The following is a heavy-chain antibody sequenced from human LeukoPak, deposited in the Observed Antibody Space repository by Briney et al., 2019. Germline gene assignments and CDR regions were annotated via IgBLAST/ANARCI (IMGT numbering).Heavy chain of an antibody. CDR3: ATETIGRHYDY. J-gene: IGHJ4*02. D-gene: IGHD1-14*01. CDR1: GFTFSSCG. CDR2: IGPTGTDR. Sequence: GGSLRLSCAASGFTFSSCGFYWVRQAPGKGLEWVSSIGPTGTDRYYADSVRGRFTISRDNAKNSMYLQMDSLRDEDTAVYYCATETIGRHYDYWGQGTLLTVSS. V-gene: IGHV3-21*01.